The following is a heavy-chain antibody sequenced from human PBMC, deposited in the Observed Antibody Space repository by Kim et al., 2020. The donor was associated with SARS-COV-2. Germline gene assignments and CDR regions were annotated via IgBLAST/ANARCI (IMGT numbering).Heavy chain of an antibody. D-gene: IGHD4-17*01. J-gene: IGHJ5*02. CDR1: GYSFTSYW. CDR3: ARRLGSWDYGGKGNWFDP. Sequence: GESLKISCKGSGYSFTSYWIGWVRQMPGKGLEWMGIIYPGDSDTRYSPSFQGQVTISADKSISTAYLQWSSLKASDTAMYYCARRLGSWDYGGKGNWFDPWGQGTLVTVSS. CDR2: IYPGDSDT. V-gene: IGHV5-51*01.